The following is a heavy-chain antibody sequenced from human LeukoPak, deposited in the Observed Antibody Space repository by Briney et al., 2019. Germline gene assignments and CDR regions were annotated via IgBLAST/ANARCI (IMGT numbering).Heavy chain of an antibody. Sequence: GGSLRLSCAASGFTFSNYGLTWVRQAPGKGLEWVSAIRGSGDSTFYADSVKGRFTISRDNSKNTLYLQMNSLRAEDTAVYYCAKVGSGSYSGVDYWGQGTLVTVSS. CDR2: IRGSGDST. CDR1: GFTFSNYG. D-gene: IGHD3-10*01. CDR3: AKVGSGSYSGVDY. J-gene: IGHJ4*02. V-gene: IGHV3-23*01.